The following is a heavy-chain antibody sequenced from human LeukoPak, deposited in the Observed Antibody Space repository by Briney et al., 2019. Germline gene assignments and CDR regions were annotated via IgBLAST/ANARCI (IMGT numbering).Heavy chain of an antibody. Sequence: SVKVSCKASGGTFSSYAISWVRQAPGQGLEWMGGIIPIFGTANYAQKFQGRVTMTRDTSTSTVYMELSSLRSEDTAVYYCAREVRGVINTLYFDYWGQGTLVTVSS. J-gene: IGHJ4*02. CDR3: AREVRGVINTLYFDY. V-gene: IGHV1-69*05. CDR1: GGTFSSYA. D-gene: IGHD3-10*01. CDR2: IIPIFGTA.